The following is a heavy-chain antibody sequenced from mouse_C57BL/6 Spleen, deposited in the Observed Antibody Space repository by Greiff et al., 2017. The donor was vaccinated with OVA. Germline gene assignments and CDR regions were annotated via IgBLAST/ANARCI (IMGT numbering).Heavy chain of an antibody. Sequence: EVQLQQSGPELVKPGASVKLSCKASGYTFTDYNMDWVKQSPGQSLEWIGDINPNNGGTNYNQKFKGKATLTVDKSSSTAYMELRSLTSEDTAVYYEARRAWDVGFAYWGQGTLVTVSA. D-gene: IGHD4-1*01. CDR2: INPNNGGT. CDR3: ARRAWDVGFAY. J-gene: IGHJ3*01. V-gene: IGHV1-18*01. CDR1: GYTFTDYN.